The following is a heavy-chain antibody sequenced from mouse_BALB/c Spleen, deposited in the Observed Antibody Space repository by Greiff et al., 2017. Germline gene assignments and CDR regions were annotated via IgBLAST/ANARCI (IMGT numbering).Heavy chain of an antibody. Sequence: EVQLVESGGGLVQPKGSLKLSCAASGFTFNTYAMNWVRQAPGKGLEWVARIRSKSNNYATYYADSVKDRFTISRDDSQSMLYLQMNNLKTEDTAMYYCVRPLYYRYDEGAWFAYWGQGTLVTVSA. J-gene: IGHJ3*01. CDR2: IRSKSNNYAT. CDR3: VRPLYYRYDEGAWFAY. V-gene: IGHV10-1*02. CDR1: GFTFNTYA. D-gene: IGHD2-14*01.